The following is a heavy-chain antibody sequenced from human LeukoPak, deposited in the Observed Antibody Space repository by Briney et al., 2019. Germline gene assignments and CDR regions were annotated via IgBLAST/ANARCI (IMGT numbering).Heavy chain of an antibody. Sequence: SETLSLTCAVYGGSFSGYYWSWIRQPPGKGLEWIGEINHSGSTNYNPSLKSRATISVDTSKNQFSLKLSSVSAADTAVYYCARGPGITAAGNAYYYYDMDVWGQGTTVTVSS. CDR1: GGSFSGYY. CDR2: INHSGST. CDR3: ARGPGITAAGNAYYYYDMDV. V-gene: IGHV4-34*01. D-gene: IGHD6-13*01. J-gene: IGHJ6*02.